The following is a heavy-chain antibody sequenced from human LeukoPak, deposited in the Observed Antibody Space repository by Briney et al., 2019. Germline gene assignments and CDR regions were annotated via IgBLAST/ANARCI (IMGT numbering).Heavy chain of an antibody. J-gene: IGHJ4*02. D-gene: IGHD2/OR15-2a*01. Sequence: GGSLRLSCAASGFTFSNYAMSWVRQAPGKGLEWDSSISGSGTKKYYADSVKGRFTISRDNSKNTLYLQMNSLRAEDTAVYYCAKDRWARYYDYWGQGTLVAVSS. CDR1: GFTFSNYA. V-gene: IGHV3-23*01. CDR3: AKDRWARYYDY. CDR2: ISGSGTKK.